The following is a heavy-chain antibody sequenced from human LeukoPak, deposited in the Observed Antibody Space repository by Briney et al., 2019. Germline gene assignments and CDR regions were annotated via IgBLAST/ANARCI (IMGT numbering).Heavy chain of an antibody. CDR1: GFTFSSHR. CDR2: IKQDGSEK. Sequence: GGSLRLSCEASGFTFSSHRMSWVRQAPGKGLEWVAIIKQDGSEKDYVDSVTGRFTISRDNAKNSLYLQMNSLRDEDTAVYYCARDTSAWRYGMDVWGQGTTVTVSS. CDR3: ARDTSAWRYGMDV. V-gene: IGHV3-7*01. J-gene: IGHJ6*02. D-gene: IGHD6-19*01.